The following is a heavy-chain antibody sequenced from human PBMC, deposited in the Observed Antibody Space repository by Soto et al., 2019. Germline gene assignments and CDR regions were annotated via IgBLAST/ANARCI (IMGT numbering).Heavy chain of an antibody. V-gene: IGHV4-31*03. CDR1: GGSISSDASF. Sequence: QVQLQESGPGLVKPSQTLSLTCTVSGGSISSDASFWSWIRQLPGKGPEWIAFISYSGTTSYYPSLRSRVTVSADTSKSQFSLNLSSVTAADTAVYYCARGGASSKWFDPWGQGTLVTVSS. J-gene: IGHJ5*02. CDR3: ARGGASSKWFDP. D-gene: IGHD2-15*01. CDR2: ISYSGTT.